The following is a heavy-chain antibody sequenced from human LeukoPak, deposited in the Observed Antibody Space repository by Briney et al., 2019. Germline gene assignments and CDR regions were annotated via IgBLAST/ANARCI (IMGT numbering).Heavy chain of an antibody. V-gene: IGHV4-34*01. CDR1: GGSFSGYY. CDR2: INHSGST. Sequence: SETLSLTCAVYGGSFSGYYWSWIRQPPGKGLEWIGEINHSGSTNYNPSLKSRVTISVDTSKNQFSLKLSSVTAADTAVYYCARGRLVSYYFDYWGQRTLVTVSS. D-gene: IGHD2-2*01. J-gene: IGHJ4*02. CDR3: ARGRLVSYYFDY.